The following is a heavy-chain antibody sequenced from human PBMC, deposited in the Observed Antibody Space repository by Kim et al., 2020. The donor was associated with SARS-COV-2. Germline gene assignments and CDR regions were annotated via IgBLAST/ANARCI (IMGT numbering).Heavy chain of an antibody. CDR2: ISGSGGST. D-gene: IGHD3-10*01. V-gene: IGHV3-23*01. CDR3: AKSPVLWFGGYYFDY. Sequence: GGSLRLSCAASGFTFSSYAMSWVRQAPGKGLEWVSAISGSGGSTYYADSVKGRFTISRDNSKNTLYLQMNSLRAEDTAVYYCAKSPVLWFGGYYFDYWGQGTLGTVSS. CDR1: GFTFSSYA. J-gene: IGHJ4*02.